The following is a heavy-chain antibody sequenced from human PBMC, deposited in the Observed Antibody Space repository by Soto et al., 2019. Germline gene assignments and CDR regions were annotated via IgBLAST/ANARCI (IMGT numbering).Heavy chain of an antibody. D-gene: IGHD3-3*01. Sequence: SETLSLTCTVSGGSISSSSYYWGWIRQPPGKGLEWIGSISYSGSTYYNPSLKSRVTISVATSKNQFSLKLSSVTAADTAVYYCARRAQDFWSGLGWFDPWGQGTLVTVSS. CDR2: ISYSGST. CDR3: ARRAQDFWSGLGWFDP. CDR1: GGSISSSSYY. J-gene: IGHJ5*02. V-gene: IGHV4-39*01.